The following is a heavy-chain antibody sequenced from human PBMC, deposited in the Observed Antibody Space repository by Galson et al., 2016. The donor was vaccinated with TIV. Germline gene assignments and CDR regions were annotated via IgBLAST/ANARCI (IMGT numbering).Heavy chain of an antibody. D-gene: IGHD2-21*01. J-gene: IGHJ6*02. Sequence: SLRLSCAASTFNIKDNYMTWVRQAPGKGLEWVSIISSGGTTNYADSVKGRFTIGRDESKNTLYLEMNNLRLEDTAAYYCARDRRHCGNECFLYYYYGIDVWGRGTTVTVSS. CDR1: TFNIKDNY. CDR2: ISSGGTT. CDR3: ARDRRHCGNECFLYYYYGIDV. V-gene: IGHV3-66*02.